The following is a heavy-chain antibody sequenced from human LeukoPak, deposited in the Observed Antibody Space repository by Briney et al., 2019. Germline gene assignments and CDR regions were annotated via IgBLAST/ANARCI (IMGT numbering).Heavy chain of an antibody. Sequence: GGSLRFSCAASGFTFSSYAMSWVRQAPGKGLEWVSAISGSGGSTYYADSVKGRFTISRDNSKNTLYLQMNSLRAEDTAVYYCAKVSRWGTVTDFDYWGQGTLVTVSS. CDR3: AKVSRWGTVTDFDY. J-gene: IGHJ4*02. CDR1: GFTFSSYA. CDR2: ISGSGGST. D-gene: IGHD4-11*01. V-gene: IGHV3-23*01.